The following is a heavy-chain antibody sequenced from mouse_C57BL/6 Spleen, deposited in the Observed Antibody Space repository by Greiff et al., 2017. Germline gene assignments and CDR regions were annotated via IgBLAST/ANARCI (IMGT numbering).Heavy chain of an antibody. D-gene: IGHD1-1*01. V-gene: IGHV2-5*01. Sequence: QVQLQQSGPGLVQPSQSLSITCTVSGFSLTSYGVHWVRQSPGKGLEWLGVIWRGGSTDYNAAFMSRLSITKDNSKSQVFFKMNSLHADDTAIYCCAKNFNCGSSFWYFDVWGTGTTVTVSS. CDR2: IWRGGST. CDR1: GFSLTSYG. CDR3: AKNFNCGSSFWYFDV. J-gene: IGHJ1*03.